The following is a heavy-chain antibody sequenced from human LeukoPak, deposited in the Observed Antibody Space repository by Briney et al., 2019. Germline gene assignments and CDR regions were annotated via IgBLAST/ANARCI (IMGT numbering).Heavy chain of an antibody. CDR1: GFTFSSYG. CDR2: ISYDGSNK. CDR3: AKAASIAVADY. Sequence: PGRSLRLSCAASGFTFSSYGMHWVRQAPGKGLEWVAVISYDGSNKYYADSVKGRFTISRDNSKNTLYLQMNSLRAEDTAVYYCAKAASIAVADYWGQGTLVTVSS. V-gene: IGHV3-30*18. J-gene: IGHJ4*02. D-gene: IGHD6-19*01.